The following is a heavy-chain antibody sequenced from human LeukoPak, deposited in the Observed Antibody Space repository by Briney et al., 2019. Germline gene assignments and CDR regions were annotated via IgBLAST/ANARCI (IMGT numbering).Heavy chain of an antibody. CDR1: GFTFSSYE. J-gene: IGHJ4*02. D-gene: IGHD3-10*01. CDR3: AREKREWFGELLFFDY. CDR2: ISSSGSTI. V-gene: IGHV3-48*03. Sequence: GGSLRLSCAASGFTFSSYEMNWVRQAPGKGLEWVSYISSSGSTIYYADSVKGRFTISRDNAKNSLYLQMNSLRAEDTAVYYCAREKREWFGELLFFDYWGQGTPVTVSS.